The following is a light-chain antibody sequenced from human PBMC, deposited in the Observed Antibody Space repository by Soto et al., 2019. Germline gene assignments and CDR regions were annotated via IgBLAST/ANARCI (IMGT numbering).Light chain of an antibody. CDR3: ATWDDSLNGPV. V-gene: IGLV1-44*01. CDR2: SND. Sequence: QSVLTQPASASGTPGLRVTISCSGSTSNIAINTVNWYQQLPGTAPKLLIYSNDQRPSGVPDRFSGSKSGPSASLAISGLQSEDEADYYCATWDDSLNGPVFGGGTKLT. J-gene: IGLJ2*01. CDR1: TSNIAINT.